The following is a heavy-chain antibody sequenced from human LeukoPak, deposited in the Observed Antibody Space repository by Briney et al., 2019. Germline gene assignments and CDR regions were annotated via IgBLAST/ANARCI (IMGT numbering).Heavy chain of an antibody. V-gene: IGHV1-2*02. CDR2: INPNSGGT. Sequence: GASVKVSCKASGYTFTGYYMHWVRQAPGLGLEWMGWINPNSGGTNYAQKFQGRVTMTRDTSISTAYIELSRLRSDDTAVYYCAREGDCSSTSCYLDYWGQGTLVTVSS. J-gene: IGHJ4*02. D-gene: IGHD2-2*01. CDR1: GYTFTGYY. CDR3: AREGDCSSTSCYLDY.